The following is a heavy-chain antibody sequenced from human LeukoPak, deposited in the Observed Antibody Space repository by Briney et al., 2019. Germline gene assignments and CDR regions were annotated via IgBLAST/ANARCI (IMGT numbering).Heavy chain of an antibody. CDR3: ARDRARLLWFGELLSRANHFDY. CDR1: GYTFTSYG. Sequence: GASVKVSCKASGYTFTSYGISWVRQAPGQGLEGMGWISAYNGNTNYAQKLQGRVTMTTDTSTSTAYMELSSLRSEDTAVYYCARDRARLLWFGELLSRANHFDYWGQGTLVTVSS. D-gene: IGHD3-10*01. J-gene: IGHJ4*02. V-gene: IGHV1-18*01. CDR2: ISAYNGNT.